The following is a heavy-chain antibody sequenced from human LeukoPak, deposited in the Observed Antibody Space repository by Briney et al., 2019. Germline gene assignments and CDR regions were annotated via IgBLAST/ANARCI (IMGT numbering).Heavy chain of an antibody. D-gene: IGHD1-26*01. CDR1: GFTFNSFW. J-gene: IGHJ5*01. Sequence: GGSVRLSCAASGFTFNSFWMQWVRHAPGKGLVWVSRVNSDGSSTDYADSVKGRFTISRDNAKNTLFLQIDWLRADDATVYYCARVIVGTLSWSESWGQGTLVTVSS. CDR2: VNSDGSST. V-gene: IGHV3-74*01. CDR3: ARVIVGTLSWSES.